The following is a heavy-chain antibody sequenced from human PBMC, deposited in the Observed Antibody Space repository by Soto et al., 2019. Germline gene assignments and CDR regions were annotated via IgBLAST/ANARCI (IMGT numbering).Heavy chain of an antibody. D-gene: IGHD3-22*01. J-gene: IGHJ4*02. CDR3: ARYSYYYDSRGYYELVY. V-gene: IGHV1-18*01. CDR2: ISTYNGNT. CDR1: GYTFTSYG. Sequence: QVQLVRSGAEVKKPGASVKVSCKASGYTFTSYGISWVRQAPGQGLEWMGWISTYNGNTNYAQKLQGRVTLTTDTSTSTAYMELRSLRSDDTAVYYSARYSYYYDSRGYYELVYLGQGTLVTVSS.